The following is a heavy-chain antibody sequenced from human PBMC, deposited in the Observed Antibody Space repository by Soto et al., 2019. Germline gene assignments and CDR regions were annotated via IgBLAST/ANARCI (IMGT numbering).Heavy chain of an antibody. D-gene: IGHD6-13*01. J-gene: IGHJ6*02. CDR3: ASYLAAAGEFYYYGMDV. CDR2: ISAYNGNT. CDR1: GYTFTSCC. V-gene: IGHV1-18*01. Sequence: ALVRFSYRASGYTFTSCCITWVQQAPGQGLEWMGWISAYNGNTNYAQKLQGRVTMTTDTSTSTAYMELRSLRSDDTAVYYCASYLAAAGEFYYYGMDVWGQGTTVTVS.